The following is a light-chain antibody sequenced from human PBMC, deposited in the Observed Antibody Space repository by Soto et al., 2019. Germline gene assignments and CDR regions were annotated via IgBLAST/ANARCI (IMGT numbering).Light chain of an antibody. CDR2: LNSDGSH. V-gene: IGLV4-69*01. Sequence: QLVLTQSPSASASLGASVKLTCTLSSGHSSYAIAWHQQQPEKGPRYLMKLNSDGSHSKGDGIPDRFSGSSSGAERYLTIPSLPSEDDDDYYCQTWGTGIQVFGGGTKVTVL. CDR3: QTWGTGIQV. J-gene: IGLJ2*01. CDR1: SGHSSYA.